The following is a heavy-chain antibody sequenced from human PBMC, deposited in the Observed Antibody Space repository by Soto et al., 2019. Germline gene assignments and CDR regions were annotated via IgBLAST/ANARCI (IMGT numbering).Heavy chain of an antibody. D-gene: IGHD5-18*01. V-gene: IGHV3-30-3*01. CDR3: ARDGGFSSGFDYYLDY. Sequence: GGSLRLSCAASGFTFSTYAVHWVRQAPSKGLEWVAVISYDGYNAYYADSVKGRFTISKDNSKNTLFLQMDNLRAEDTAVYFCARDGGFSSGFDYYLDYWGQGALVTVSS. CDR2: ISYDGYNA. J-gene: IGHJ4*02. CDR1: GFTFSTYA.